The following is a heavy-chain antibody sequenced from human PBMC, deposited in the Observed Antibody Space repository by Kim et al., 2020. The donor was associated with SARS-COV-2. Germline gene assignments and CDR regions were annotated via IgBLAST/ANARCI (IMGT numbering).Heavy chain of an antibody. Sequence: SETLSLTCAVYGGSFSGYYWSWIRQPPGKGLEWIGEINHSGSTNYNPSLKSRVTISVDTSKNQFSLKLSSVTAADTAVYYCATGLGVITMVWFDPWGQGTLVTVSS. CDR1: GGSFSGYY. CDR3: ATGLGVITMVWFDP. CDR2: INHSGST. D-gene: IGHD3-10*01. J-gene: IGHJ5*02. V-gene: IGHV4-34*01.